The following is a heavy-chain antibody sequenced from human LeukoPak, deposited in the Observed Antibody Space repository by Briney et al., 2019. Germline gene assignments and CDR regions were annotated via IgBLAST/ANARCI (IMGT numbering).Heavy chain of an antibody. CDR1: GFTVSSNY. CDR3: AKGAYYYYGMDV. V-gene: IGHV3-23*01. J-gene: IGHJ6*02. Sequence: GGSLRLSCAASGFTVSSNYMSWVRQAPGKGLEWVSAISGSGGSTYYADSVKGRFTISRDNSKNTLYLQMNSLRAEDTAVYYCAKGAYYYYGMDVWGQGTTVTVSS. CDR2: ISGSGGST.